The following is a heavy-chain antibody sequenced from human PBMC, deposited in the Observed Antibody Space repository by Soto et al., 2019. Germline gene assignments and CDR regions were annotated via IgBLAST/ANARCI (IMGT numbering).Heavy chain of an antibody. J-gene: IGHJ6*02. V-gene: IGHV3-30*03. CDR3: ARDSVRDYLYYYYGMDV. CDR2: VSSDGNNK. Sequence: GRSLRLSCAAPVLKFESYGVDWIRQAPRHVVEWVAFVSSDGNNKFYADSVKGRFTISRDNAKNSLFLQMNSLRADDTAVYYCARDSVRDYLYYYYGMDVWGQGTTVTVSS. CDR1: VLKFESYG. D-gene: IGHD4-17*01.